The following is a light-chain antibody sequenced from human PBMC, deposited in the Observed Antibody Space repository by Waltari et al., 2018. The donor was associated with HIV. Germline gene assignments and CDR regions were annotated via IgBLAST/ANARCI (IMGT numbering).Light chain of an antibody. CDR2: GNN. V-gene: IGLV1-47*01. Sequence: QSVLTQPPSASGTPGQRVTISCSGSSSNIGSNYVYWYQQLPGTAPKLLIYGNNLLPSGVPDRCSGSKSGTSASLAIRVLRSEEEAEYYCAAWDDSLSGRYVFGTGTKVTVL. J-gene: IGLJ1*01. CDR3: AAWDDSLSGRYV. CDR1: SSNIGSNY.